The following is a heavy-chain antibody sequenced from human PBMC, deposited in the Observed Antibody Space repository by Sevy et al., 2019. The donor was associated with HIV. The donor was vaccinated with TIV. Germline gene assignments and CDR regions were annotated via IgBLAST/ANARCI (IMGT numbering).Heavy chain of an antibody. D-gene: IGHD5-12*01. Sequence: GGSLRLSCVASRFTFSTYVMHWVRQAPGKGLERVAVIWHDGNSEYYADSVRGRFTISRDDSKNTLYLQMNSLRAEDTAVYYCASEAGYGTDSRPFDYWGQGTLVTVSS. CDR1: RFTFSTYV. J-gene: IGHJ4*02. V-gene: IGHV3-33*08. CDR2: IWHDGNSE. CDR3: ASEAGYGTDSRPFDY.